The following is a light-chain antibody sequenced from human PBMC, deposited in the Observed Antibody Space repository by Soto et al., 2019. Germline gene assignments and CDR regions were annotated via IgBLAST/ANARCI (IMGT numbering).Light chain of an antibody. V-gene: IGLV2-14*03. CDR2: DVS. CDR3: SSYTTSSTVI. CDR1: SSDVGYYNY. Sequence: QSALTQPASVSGSPGQSITISCTGTSSDVGYYNYVSWYQQHPGKAPRLMIYDVSYRPSGVSNRFSGFKSGITASLTISGLQAEDEADYYCSSYTTSSTVIFGGGTKLTVL. J-gene: IGLJ2*01.